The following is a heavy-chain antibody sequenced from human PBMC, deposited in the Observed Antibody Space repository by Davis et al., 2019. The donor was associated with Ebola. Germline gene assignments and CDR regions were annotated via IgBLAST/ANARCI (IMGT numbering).Heavy chain of an antibody. CDR2: IKQDGSEK. V-gene: IGHV3-7*01. CDR1: GFTFSSYW. Sequence: PGGSLRLSCAASGFTFSSYWMSWVRQAPGKGLEWVANIKQDGSEKYYVDSVKGRFTISRDNAKNSLYLQMHSLRVEDTAVYYCAREFVEQQLVRHYYYYGMDVWGQGTTVTVSS. CDR3: AREFVEQQLVRHYYYYGMDV. J-gene: IGHJ6*02. D-gene: IGHD6-13*01.